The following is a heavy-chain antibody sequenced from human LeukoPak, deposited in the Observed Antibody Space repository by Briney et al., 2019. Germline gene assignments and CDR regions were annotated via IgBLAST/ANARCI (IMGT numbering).Heavy chain of an antibody. V-gene: IGHV4-4*07. Sequence: SETLSLTCTASGGSISSYYWSWIRQPAGKGLGWIGRIYTSGSTNYNPSLKSRVTMSVDTSKNQFSLKLSSVTAADTAVYYCARLMTTVTTGWFDPWGQGTLVTVSS. CDR1: GGSISSYY. D-gene: IGHD4-17*01. CDR3: ARLMTTVTTGWFDP. CDR2: IYTSGST. J-gene: IGHJ5*02.